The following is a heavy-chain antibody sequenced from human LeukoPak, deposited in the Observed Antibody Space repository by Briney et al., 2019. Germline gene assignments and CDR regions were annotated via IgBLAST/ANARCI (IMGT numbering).Heavy chain of an antibody. V-gene: IGHV3-30*18. CDR3: AKDRWGDIVATIGWFDP. D-gene: IGHD5-12*01. Sequence: PGRSLRLSCSASGFTFSSYGMHRVRQAPGKGLEWVAVISYDGSNKCYADSVRGRVTISRDNSKNKLYLQMNSLRAEHTAVYYCAKDRWGDIVATIGWFDPWGQGTLVTVSS. CDR1: GFTFSSYG. CDR2: ISYDGSNK. J-gene: IGHJ5*02.